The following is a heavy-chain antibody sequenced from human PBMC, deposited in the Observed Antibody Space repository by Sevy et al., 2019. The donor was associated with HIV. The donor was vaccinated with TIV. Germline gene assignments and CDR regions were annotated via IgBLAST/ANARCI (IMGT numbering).Heavy chain of an antibody. CDR3: TRDRGRDGAPTIVRGDDAFDI. V-gene: IGHV3-49*03. J-gene: IGHJ3*02. Sequence: FLRLSCTASGFTFGDDAMSWFLQAPGKALEWVGFIRSKAYGGTTEYAASVKGRFTISRDDSKSIAYLQMNSLKTEDTAMYCCTRDRGRDGAPTIVRGDDAFDIWGQGTMVTVSS. D-gene: IGHD3-10*01. CDR1: GFTFGDDA. CDR2: IRSKAYGGTT.